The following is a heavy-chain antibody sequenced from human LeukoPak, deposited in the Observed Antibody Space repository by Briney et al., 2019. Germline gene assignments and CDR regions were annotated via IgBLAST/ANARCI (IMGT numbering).Heavy chain of an antibody. J-gene: IGHJ6*02. V-gene: IGHV3-23*01. D-gene: IGHD2-15*01. CDR2: ISGSGGST. Sequence: GGSLRLSCAASGFTFSSYAMSWVRQAPGKGLEWVSAISGSGGSTYYADSVKGRFTISRDNSKNSLYLQMNSLRAEDTALYYCAKDIKPLGYCSGGSCYQAYYYYGMDVWGQGTTVTVSS. CDR3: AKDIKPLGYCSGGSCYQAYYYYGMDV. CDR1: GFTFSSYA.